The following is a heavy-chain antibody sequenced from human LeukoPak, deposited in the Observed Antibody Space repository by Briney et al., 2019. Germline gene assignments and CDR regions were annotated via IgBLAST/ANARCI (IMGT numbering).Heavy chain of an antibody. D-gene: IGHD2-2*01. CDR3: AKVGARGCSSSTCFIY. CDR2: ISGHSDST. V-gene: IGHV3-23*01. J-gene: IGHJ4*02. Sequence: TGGSLRLSCAASGFTFSSYAMSWVRQAPGQGPEWVSGISGHSDSTYHADSVKGRFTISRDNSKNTLYLQMNSLRAEDTAVYYCAKVGARGCSSSTCFIYWGQGTLVTVSS. CDR1: GFTFSSYA.